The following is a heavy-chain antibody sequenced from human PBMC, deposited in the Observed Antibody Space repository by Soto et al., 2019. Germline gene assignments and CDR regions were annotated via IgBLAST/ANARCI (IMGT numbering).Heavy chain of an antibody. V-gene: IGHV3-21*01. CDR3: ARDSYYDFWSGYFLELAYYGMDV. J-gene: IGHJ6*02. CDR2: ISSSSSYI. Sequence: PGGSLRLSCAASGFTFSSYSMNWVRQAPGKGLEWVSSISSSSSYIYYADSVKGRFTISRDNAKNSLYLQMNSLRAEDTAVYYCARDSYYDFWSGYFLELAYYGMDVWGQGTTVTVSS. CDR1: GFTFSSYS. D-gene: IGHD3-3*01.